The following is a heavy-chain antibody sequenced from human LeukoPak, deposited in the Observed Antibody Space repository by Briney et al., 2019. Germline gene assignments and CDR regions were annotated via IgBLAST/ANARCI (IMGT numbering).Heavy chain of an antibody. CDR3: ARAPMPNYYYYYMDV. CDR1: GGSISSYY. D-gene: IGHD2-2*01. V-gene: IGHV4-59*08. Sequence: SETLSLTCTVSGGSISSYYWSWIRQPPGKGLEWIGYIYYSGSTNYNPSLKSRVTISVDTSKNQFSLKLSSVTAADTAVYYCARAPMPNYYYYYMDVWGKGTTVTVSS. J-gene: IGHJ6*03. CDR2: IYYSGST.